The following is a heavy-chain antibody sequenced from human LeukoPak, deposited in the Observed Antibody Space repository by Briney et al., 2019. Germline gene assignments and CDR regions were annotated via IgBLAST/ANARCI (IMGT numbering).Heavy chain of an antibody. J-gene: IGHJ3*02. CDR2: ISWNSGSI. D-gene: IGHD6-13*01. CDR1: GFTFDDYA. Sequence: PGRSLRLSCAASGFTFDDYAMHWVRQAPGKGLEWVSGISWNSGSISYADSVKGRFTISRGNAKNSLYLQMNSLRAEDMALYYCAKVASSSWYDAFDIWGQGTMVTVSS. V-gene: IGHV3-9*03. CDR3: AKVASSSWYDAFDI.